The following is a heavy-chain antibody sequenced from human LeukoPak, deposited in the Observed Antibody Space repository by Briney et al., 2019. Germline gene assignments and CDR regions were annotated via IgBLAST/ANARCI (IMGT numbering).Heavy chain of an antibody. V-gene: IGHV3-74*01. J-gene: IGHJ6*03. CDR3: ARDIVGATTTYYYYYMDV. D-gene: IGHD1-26*01. Sequence: PGGSLRLSCAASGFTFSSYWMHWVRQAPGKGLVWVSRINSDGSSTSYADSVKGRFTISRDNAKNTLYLQMNSLRAEDTAVYYCARDIVGATTTYYYYYMDVWGKGTTVTISS. CDR2: INSDGSST. CDR1: GFTFSSYW.